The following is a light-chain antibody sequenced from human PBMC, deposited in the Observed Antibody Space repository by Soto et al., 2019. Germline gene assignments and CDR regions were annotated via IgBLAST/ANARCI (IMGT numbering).Light chain of an antibody. V-gene: IGKV1-39*01. Sequence: DIQVTQSPSSLTASIGERVTITCRASRSVGSRLNWYQQKPGKAPALLIYDATDLQTGVPSRFRGRGSATDFTLTITSLQPEDVATYYCQHSFGTPPYTFGQGTRL. J-gene: IGKJ2*01. CDR3: QHSFGTPPYT. CDR2: DAT. CDR1: RSVGSR.